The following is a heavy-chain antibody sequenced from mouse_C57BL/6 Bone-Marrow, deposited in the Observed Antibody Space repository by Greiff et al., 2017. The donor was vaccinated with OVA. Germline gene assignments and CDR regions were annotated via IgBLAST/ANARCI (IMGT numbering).Heavy chain of an antibody. V-gene: IGHV5-17*01. CDR2: ISSGSSTI. CDR1: GFTFSDYG. Sequence: DVMLVESGGGLVKPGGSLKLSCAASGFTFSDYGMHWVRQAPEKGLEWVAYISSGSSTIYYADTVKGRFTISRDNAKNTLFLQMTSLRSEDTAMYYCARSRYSAMDYWGQGTSVTVSS. J-gene: IGHJ4*01. CDR3: ARSRYSAMDY.